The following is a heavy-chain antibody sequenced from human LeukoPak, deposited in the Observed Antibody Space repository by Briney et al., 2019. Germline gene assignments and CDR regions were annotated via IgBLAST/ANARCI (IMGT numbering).Heavy chain of an antibody. CDR2: FDPEDGET. Sequence: ASVKVSCKVSGYTLTELSMHWVRQAPGKGLEWMGGFDPEDGETIYAQKFQGRVTMTEDTSTDTAYMELSSVTAADTAVYYCARDVTVNDYGDYKWFDPWGQGTLVTVSS. CDR3: ARDVTVNDYGDYKWFDP. D-gene: IGHD4-17*01. V-gene: IGHV1-24*01. CDR1: GYTLTELS. J-gene: IGHJ5*02.